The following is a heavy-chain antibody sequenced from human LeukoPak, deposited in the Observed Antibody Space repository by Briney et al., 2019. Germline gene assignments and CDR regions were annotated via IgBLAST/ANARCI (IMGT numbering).Heavy chain of an antibody. CDR3: ARVRNNYDSSGFSAAEY. V-gene: IGHV3-33*01. CDR2: IWYDGTNK. J-gene: IGHJ4*02. CDR1: GISFSSHG. D-gene: IGHD3-22*01. Sequence: GGPLRLSCVVSGISFSSHGMHWVRQAPGKGLEWVAVIWYDGTNKDYADSVKGRFTISRDNSKNTLFLQMTSLRAEDTAVYYCARVRNNYDSSGFSAAEYWGQGTLVTVSS.